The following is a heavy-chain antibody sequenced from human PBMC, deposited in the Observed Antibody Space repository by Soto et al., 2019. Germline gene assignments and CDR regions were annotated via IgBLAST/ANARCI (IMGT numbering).Heavy chain of an antibody. CDR2: MYYSGST. D-gene: IGHD4-17*01. Sequence: SETLSLTCSVSGGSISSSNYFWGWIRQPQGKGLEWIGSMYYSGSTYYNPSLKSRVTISVDTSKNQFSLKLSSVTAADPAMYYCAIHGERTIRSLNWFDHWGQGTLVTVSS. CDR1: GGSISSSNYF. V-gene: IGHV4-39*01. CDR3: AIHGERTIRSLNWFDH. J-gene: IGHJ5*02.